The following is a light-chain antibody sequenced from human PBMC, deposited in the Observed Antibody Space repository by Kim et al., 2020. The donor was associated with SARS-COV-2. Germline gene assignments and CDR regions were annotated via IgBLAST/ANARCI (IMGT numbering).Light chain of an antibody. Sequence: GDRVTITCRASQSISSYLNWYQQKPGKAPKLLIYAASNLQRGVPSRFSGSGSGTDFTLTISSLQPEDFATYYCQQSYSTLMYTFGQGTKLEI. CDR3: QQSYSTLMYT. J-gene: IGKJ2*01. V-gene: IGKV1-39*01. CDR1: QSISSY. CDR2: AAS.